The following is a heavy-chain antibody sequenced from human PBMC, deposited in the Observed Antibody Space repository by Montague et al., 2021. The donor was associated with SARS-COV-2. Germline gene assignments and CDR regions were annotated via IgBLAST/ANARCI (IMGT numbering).Heavy chain of an antibody. CDR2: ISYDGSNK. V-gene: IGHV3-30-3*01. J-gene: IGHJ6*02. Sequence: SLRLSCAASGFTFSSYAMHWVRQALGKGLEWVAVISYDGSNKYYADSVKGRFTFSRDNSKNTLYLQMNSLRAEDTAVYYCARTLLDYYGMDVWGQGTTVTVSS. CDR1: GFTFSSYA. D-gene: IGHD2/OR15-2a*01. CDR3: ARTLLDYYGMDV.